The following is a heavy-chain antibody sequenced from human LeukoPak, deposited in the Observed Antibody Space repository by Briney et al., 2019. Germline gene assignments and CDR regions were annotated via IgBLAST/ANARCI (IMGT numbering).Heavy chain of an antibody. CDR2: ISGSGGST. J-gene: IGHJ4*02. D-gene: IGHD6-19*01. Sequence: GGSLRLSCAASGFTFSSYAMSWVRQAPGKGLEWVSAISGSGGSTYYADSVKGRFTISRDNSKNTLYLQMNSLRAEDTAVYYCAKDLPPKRRESIAVGGGLDYWGQGTLVTVSS. CDR3: AKDLPPKRRESIAVGGGLDY. CDR1: GFTFSSYA. V-gene: IGHV3-23*01.